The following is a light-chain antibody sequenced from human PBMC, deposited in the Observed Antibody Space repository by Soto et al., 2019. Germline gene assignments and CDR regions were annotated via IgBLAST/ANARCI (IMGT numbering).Light chain of an antibody. CDR3: QQYGSSLWM. CDR2: GAS. CDR1: QSVSSSY. Sequence: EIVLMQSPGTLSLSPGERATLSCRASQSVSSSYLAWYQQKPGQAPRLLIYGASSRATGIPDRFSGSGSGTDFTLTISRLEPEDFAVYYCQQYGSSLWMFGQGTKVEIK. J-gene: IGKJ1*01. V-gene: IGKV3-20*01.